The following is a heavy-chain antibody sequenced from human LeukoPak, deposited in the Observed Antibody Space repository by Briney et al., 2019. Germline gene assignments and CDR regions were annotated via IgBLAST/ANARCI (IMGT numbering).Heavy chain of an antibody. D-gene: IGHD1-14*01. CDR1: GGTFSSYA. J-gene: IGHJ4*02. Sequence: ASVKVSCKASGGTFSSYAISWVRQAPGQGLEWMGGIIPIFGTANYAQKFQGRVTMTRDMSTSTVYMELSSLRSEDTAVYYCARTIGLGIDPSFDYWGQGTLVTVSS. CDR2: IIPIFGTA. V-gene: IGHV1-69*05. CDR3: ARTIGLGIDPSFDY.